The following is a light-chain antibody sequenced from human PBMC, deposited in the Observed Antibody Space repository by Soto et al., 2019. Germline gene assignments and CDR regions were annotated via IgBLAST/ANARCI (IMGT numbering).Light chain of an antibody. CDR2: ENN. CDR1: SSNIGNNY. CDR3: GTWDSSLSAVV. J-gene: IGLJ2*01. Sequence: QSVLTQPPSVSAAPGQMVTISCSGSSSNIGNNYVSWYQQLPGTGPKLLIYENNKRPSGIPDRISGSKSGTSATLGITGLQTGDEADYYCGTWDSSLSAVVFGGGTKLTVL. V-gene: IGLV1-51*02.